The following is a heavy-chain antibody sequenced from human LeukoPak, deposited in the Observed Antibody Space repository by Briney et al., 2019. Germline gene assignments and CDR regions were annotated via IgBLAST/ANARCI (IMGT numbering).Heavy chain of an antibody. Sequence: PGGSLRLSCAASGFTFSSYAMSGVRQAPGQGLEWVSAISGSGGSTYYADSVQGRFTISRDNSKNALYLQMNSLRAEDTAVYYCAKDPRDIVVVPAAPTDESYYYYYMDVWGKGTTVTVSS. V-gene: IGHV3-23*01. CDR3: AKDPRDIVVVPAAPTDESYYYYYMDV. D-gene: IGHD2-2*01. CDR1: GFTFSSYA. CDR2: ISGSGGST. J-gene: IGHJ6*03.